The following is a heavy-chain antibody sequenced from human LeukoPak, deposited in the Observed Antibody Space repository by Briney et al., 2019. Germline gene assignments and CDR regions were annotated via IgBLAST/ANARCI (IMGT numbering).Heavy chain of an antibody. J-gene: IGHJ3*02. CDR3: ASNPGTTGTDDAFDI. CDR2: IYYSGST. Sequence: PSETLSLTCTVSGGSISSGGYYWSWIRQHPGKGLEWIGYIYYSGSTYYNPSLKSRVTISVDTSKNQFSLKLSSVTAADTAVYYCASNPGTTGTDDAFDIWGQGTMVTVSS. D-gene: IGHD1-1*01. CDR1: GGSISSGGYY. V-gene: IGHV4-31*03.